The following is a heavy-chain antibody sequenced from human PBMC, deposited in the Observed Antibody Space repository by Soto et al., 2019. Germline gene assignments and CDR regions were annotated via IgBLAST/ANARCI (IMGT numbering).Heavy chain of an antibody. CDR3: ARVPDR. CDR2: IYHSGST. CDR1: GVSISSGGYS. J-gene: IGHJ5*02. Sequence: SETLSLTCAVSGVSISSGGYSWSWIRQPPGKGLEWIGYIYHSGSTYYNPSLKSRVTISVDRSKTQFSLKLSSVPAADTAVYYWARVPDRWGQGTLVTVSS. D-gene: IGHD2-2*01. V-gene: IGHV4-30-2*01.